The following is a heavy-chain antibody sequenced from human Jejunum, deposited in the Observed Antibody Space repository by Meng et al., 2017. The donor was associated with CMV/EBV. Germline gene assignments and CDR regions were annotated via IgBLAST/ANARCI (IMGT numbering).Heavy chain of an antibody. Sequence: FSKSARSGERQATGKGLEWDSGIRASGRKTNDADSVRGRFTGARDNSKNTLYLEMNRLRGEETALFYCVRGGHFDYLSGYEPLDSWGQGTLVTVSS. CDR1: FSKSA. CDR3: VRGGHFDYLSGYEPLDS. D-gene: IGHD3-3*01. V-gene: IGHV3-23*01. J-gene: IGHJ4*02. CDR2: IRASGRKT.